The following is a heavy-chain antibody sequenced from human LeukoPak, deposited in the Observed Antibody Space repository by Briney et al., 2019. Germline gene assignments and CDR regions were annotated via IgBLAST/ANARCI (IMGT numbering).Heavy chain of an antibody. Sequence: GGSLRLSXAASGFTFSSYSMNWVRQTPGKGLEWISSISSSSSYIYYADSVKGRFTISRDNAKNSLYLQMNSLRAEDTAVYYCARDQARYDFWSGYFRYWGQGTLVTVSS. V-gene: IGHV3-21*01. D-gene: IGHD3-3*01. CDR2: ISSSSSYI. CDR3: ARDQARYDFWSGYFRY. CDR1: GFTFSSYS. J-gene: IGHJ4*02.